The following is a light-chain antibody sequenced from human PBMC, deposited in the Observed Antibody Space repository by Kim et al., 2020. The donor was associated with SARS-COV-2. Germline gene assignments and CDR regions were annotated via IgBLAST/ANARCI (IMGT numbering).Light chain of an antibody. CDR1: QGISNS. J-gene: IGKJ1*01. CDR2: SAS. Sequence: ASVGDGVPITCRASQGISNSLAWYQQKPGKVPRVLIYSASTLRSGVPSRFSGSRSGTDFTLTISRLQPEDVATYYCQKYDSAPWTFGQGTKVDIK. CDR3: QKYDSAPWT. V-gene: IGKV1-27*01.